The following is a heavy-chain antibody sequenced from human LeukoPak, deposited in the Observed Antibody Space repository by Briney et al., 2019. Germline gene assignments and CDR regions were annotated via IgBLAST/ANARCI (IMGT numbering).Heavy chain of an antibody. D-gene: IGHD3-22*01. J-gene: IGHJ4*02. V-gene: IGHV4-30-2*01. CDR2: IYHSGST. CDR3: ARGGERDYYGSSGYDY. Sequence: SETLSLTCAVSGGSISSGGYSWSWIRQPPGKGLEWIGYIYHSGSTYYNPSLKSRVTISVDRSKNQFSLKLSSVTAADTAVYYCARGGERDYYGSSGYDYWGQGTLVAVSS. CDR1: GGSISSGGYS.